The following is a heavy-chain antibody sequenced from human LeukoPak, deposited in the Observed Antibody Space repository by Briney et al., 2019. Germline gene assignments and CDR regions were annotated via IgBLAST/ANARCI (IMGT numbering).Heavy chain of an antibody. CDR2: ISPGSSII. Sequence: PGGSLRLSCVASGFKFSDHGMTWVRQAPGKGLEWVSYISPGSSIIYYADSMKGRFTISRDNAKNSVYLQMNSLRDEDTAVYYCARGERYGDWGQGTLVTVS. V-gene: IGHV3-48*02. CDR1: GFKFSDHG. J-gene: IGHJ4*02. CDR3: ARGERYGD. D-gene: IGHD1-1*01.